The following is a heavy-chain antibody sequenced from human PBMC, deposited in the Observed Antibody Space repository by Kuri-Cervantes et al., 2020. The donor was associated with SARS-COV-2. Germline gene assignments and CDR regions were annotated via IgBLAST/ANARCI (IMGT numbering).Heavy chain of an antibody. J-gene: IGHJ4*02. Sequence: GGSLRLSCSASGFTFSSYAMHWVRQAPGKGLEYVSAISSNGGSTYYADSVKGRFTISRDNSKNTLYLQMSSLRAEVTAVYYCVKSSYGGSSSWPDYWGQGTLVTVSS. CDR3: VKSSYGGSSSWPDY. CDR2: ISSNGGST. V-gene: IGHV3-64D*06. D-gene: IGHD6-13*01. CDR1: GFTFSSYA.